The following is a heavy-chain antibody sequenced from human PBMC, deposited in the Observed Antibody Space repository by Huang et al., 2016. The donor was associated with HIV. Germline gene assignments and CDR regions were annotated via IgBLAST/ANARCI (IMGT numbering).Heavy chain of an antibody. CDR2: IYFTGST. V-gene: IGHV4-4*07. CDR1: GGSISTYH. CDR3: ARTLDTLDI. Sequence: QVQLQESGPGLVRPSETLSLTCTISGGSISTYHWNWIRQSAGKGLEWLGRIYFTGSTDYNPYLKSRVIMSIDTSKNQFSLKLSSVTAADTAVYYCARTLDTLDIWGQGTMVTVSS. J-gene: IGHJ3*02.